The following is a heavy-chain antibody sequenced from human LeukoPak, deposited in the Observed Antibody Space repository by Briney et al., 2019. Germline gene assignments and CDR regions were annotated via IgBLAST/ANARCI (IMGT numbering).Heavy chain of an antibody. CDR2: IDPGDSYT. Sequence: GESLRISCKGSGYRFTRYWISWVRPMPGKGLEWRGRIDPGDSYTNYSPSFQGHVTISADKSISTAYLQWSSLKASDTAMYYCARHYSSGSDFDYWGQGTLGTVSS. J-gene: IGHJ4*02. D-gene: IGHD6-19*01. V-gene: IGHV5-10-1*01. CDR1: GYRFTRYW. CDR3: ARHYSSGSDFDY.